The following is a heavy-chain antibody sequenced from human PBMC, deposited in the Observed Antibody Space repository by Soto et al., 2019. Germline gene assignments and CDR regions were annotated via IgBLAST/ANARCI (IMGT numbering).Heavy chain of an antibody. V-gene: IGHV3-48*01. CDR3: ASRITGLGAFDI. Sequence: GGSLRLSCAASGFTFSSYSMNWVRQAPGKGLEWVSYISSSSSTIYYADSVKGRFTISRDNAKNSLYLQMNSLRAEDTAVYYCASRITGLGAFDIWGQGTMVTVSS. CDR2: ISSSSSTI. J-gene: IGHJ3*02. D-gene: IGHD1-20*01. CDR1: GFTFSSYS.